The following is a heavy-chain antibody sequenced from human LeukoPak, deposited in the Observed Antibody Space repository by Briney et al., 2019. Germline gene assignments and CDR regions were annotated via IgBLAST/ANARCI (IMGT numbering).Heavy chain of an antibody. D-gene: IGHD6-19*01. V-gene: IGHV3-23*01. CDR2: ISGSGGST. CDR1: GFTFSSYA. CDR3: AKQNGGYSSGWYYY. Sequence: PGGSLRLSCAASGFTFSSYAMSWVRQAPGKGLEWVSAISGSGGSTYYADSVKGRSTISRDNSKNTLYLQMNSLRAEDTAVYYCAKQNGGYSSGWYYYWGQGTLVTVSS. J-gene: IGHJ4*02.